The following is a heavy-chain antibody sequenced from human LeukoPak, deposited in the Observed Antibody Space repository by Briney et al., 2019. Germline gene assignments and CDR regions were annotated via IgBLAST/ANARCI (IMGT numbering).Heavy chain of an antibody. D-gene: IGHD1-26*01. Sequence: GGSLRLSCAASGFTFSSYWMNWVRQVPGEGLVWVSRINEDGSITNYADSVKGRFSISRDNAKNTLYLQMNSLGAEDTAVYYCGRDLGGRSGYWGQGTLVTVSS. CDR2: INEDGSIT. J-gene: IGHJ4*02. CDR1: GFTFSSYW. CDR3: GRDLGGRSGY. V-gene: IGHV3-74*01.